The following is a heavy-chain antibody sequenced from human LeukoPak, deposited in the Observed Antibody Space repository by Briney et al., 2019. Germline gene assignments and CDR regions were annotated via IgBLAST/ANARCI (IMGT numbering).Heavy chain of an antibody. Sequence: GGSLRLSCAASGFRFNTYWMSWVRQAPGKGLEWVANIKQDGNEKYYADSVKGRFTISRDNGKNSLDLQMNSLRADDTAVYYCARDTLGEGEDANYAVYYFDYWGQGTVVTASS. D-gene: IGHD4/OR15-4a*01. CDR3: ARDTLGEGEDANYAVYYFDY. J-gene: IGHJ4*02. CDR2: IKQDGNEK. CDR1: GFRFNTYW. V-gene: IGHV3-7*01.